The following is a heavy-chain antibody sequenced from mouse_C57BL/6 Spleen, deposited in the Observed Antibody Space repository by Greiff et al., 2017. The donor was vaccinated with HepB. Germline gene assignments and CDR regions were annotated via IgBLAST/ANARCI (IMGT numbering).Heavy chain of an antibody. CDR2: ISYDGSN. CDR1: GYSITSGYY. Sequence: EVKVEESGPGLVKPSQSLSLTCSVTGYSITSGYYWNWIRQFPGNKLELMGYISYDGSNNYNPSLKNRISITRDTSKNQFFLKLNSVTTEDTATYYCAREGGIITTDYFDYWGQGTTLTVSS. J-gene: IGHJ2*01. CDR3: AREGGIITTDYFDY. D-gene: IGHD1-1*01. V-gene: IGHV3-6*01.